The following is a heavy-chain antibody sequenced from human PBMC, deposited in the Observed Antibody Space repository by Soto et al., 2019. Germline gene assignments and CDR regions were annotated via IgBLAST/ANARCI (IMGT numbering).Heavy chain of an antibody. J-gene: IGHJ1*01. CDR3: ATPYYFNH. Sequence: SLRLSCAASGFMFSAYTMNCVRQAPGKGLEWLSSISDDSSYIDYADSLRGRFTVSRDNARNSLYLQIDSLGVEDTAVYYCATPYYFNHWGPGTLVTVSS. CDR2: ISDDSSYI. V-gene: IGHV3-21*06. D-gene: IGHD3-16*01. CDR1: GFMFSAYT.